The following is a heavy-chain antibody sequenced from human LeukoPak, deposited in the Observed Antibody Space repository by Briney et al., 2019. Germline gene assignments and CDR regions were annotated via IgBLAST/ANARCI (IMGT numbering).Heavy chain of an antibody. D-gene: IGHD5-12*01. CDR2: INHSGST. V-gene: IGHV4-34*01. CDR1: GGSFSGYY. CDR3: ARGRYSGYDYGFYF. Sequence: SETLSLTCAVYGGSFSGYYWSWIRQPPGKGLEWIGEINHSGSTNYNPSLKSRVTISVDTSKNQFSLKLSSVTAADTAVYYCARGRYSGYDYGFYFWGQGTLVTVSS. J-gene: IGHJ4*02.